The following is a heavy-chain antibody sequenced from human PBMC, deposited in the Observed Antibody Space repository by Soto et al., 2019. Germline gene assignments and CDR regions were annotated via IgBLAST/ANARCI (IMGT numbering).Heavy chain of an antibody. CDR3: ARDGGVAASPPDY. V-gene: IGHV1-2*02. Sequence: QVQLVQSGAEVKKPGASVKVSCKASGYTFTGYYMHWVRQAPGRGLEWLGWINPNSGGTNYAQKFQGRVTMTSETPIRTAYMELSRLRSDDTAVYYCARDGGVAASPPDYWGQGTLFTVSS. CDR1: GYTFTGYY. J-gene: IGHJ4*02. CDR2: INPNSGGT. D-gene: IGHD2-15*01.